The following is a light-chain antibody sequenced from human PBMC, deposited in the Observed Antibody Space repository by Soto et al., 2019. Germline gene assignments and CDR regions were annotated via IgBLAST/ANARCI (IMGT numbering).Light chain of an antibody. J-gene: IGKJ1*01. V-gene: IGKV1-5*03. CDR1: QTFSSW. CDR2: KAS. CDR3: QHYNSYSEA. Sequence: DIQITQSPSTLSGSVGDRPTISCRASQTFSSWLAWYQQKPGKGPKILIYKASTLKSGVPSRFRGSGSGTEFTLTISRLQPDDFQTYYCQHYNSYSEAFGQGTKVDIK.